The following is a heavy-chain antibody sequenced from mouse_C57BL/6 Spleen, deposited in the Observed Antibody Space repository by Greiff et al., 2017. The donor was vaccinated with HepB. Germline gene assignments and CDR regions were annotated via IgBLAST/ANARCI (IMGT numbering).Heavy chain of an antibody. Sequence: EVKLMESGGGLVKPGGSLKLSCAASGFTFSDYGMHWVRQAPEKGLEWVAYISSGSSTIYYADTVKGRFTISRDNAKNTLFLQMTSLRSEDTAMYYCARGGTTVVARYFDVWGTGTTVTVSS. D-gene: IGHD1-1*01. CDR2: ISSGSSTI. CDR3: ARGGTTVVARYFDV. J-gene: IGHJ1*03. CDR1: GFTFSDYG. V-gene: IGHV5-17*01.